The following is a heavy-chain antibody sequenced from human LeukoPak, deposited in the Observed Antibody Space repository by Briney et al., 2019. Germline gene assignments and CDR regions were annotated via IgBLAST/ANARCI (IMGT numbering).Heavy chain of an antibody. Sequence: GGSLRLSCAASGFTFSSYGMSWVRQAPGKGLEWVSAISGSGGSTYYADSVKGRFTISRDNSKNTLYLQMNSLRAEDTAVYYCAKLGRKATGLWTRVRPSLLNYMDVWGKGTTVTISS. CDR1: GFTFSSYG. CDR3: AKLGRKATGLWTRVRPSLLNYMDV. CDR2: ISGSGGST. V-gene: IGHV3-23*01. D-gene: IGHD3/OR15-3a*01. J-gene: IGHJ6*03.